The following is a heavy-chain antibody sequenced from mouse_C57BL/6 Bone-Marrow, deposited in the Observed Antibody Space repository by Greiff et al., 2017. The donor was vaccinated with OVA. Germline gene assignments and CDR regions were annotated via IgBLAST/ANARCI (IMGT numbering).Heavy chain of an antibody. CDR3: AREDWDEGAWFAY. J-gene: IGHJ3*01. CDR1: GITFSSYA. Sequence: EVKVVESGGGLVKPGGSLKLSCAASGITFSSYAMSWVRQTPEKRLEWVATISDGGSYTYYPDNVKGRFTISRDNAKNNLYLQMSHLKSEDTAMYYCAREDWDEGAWFAYWGQGTLVTVSA. V-gene: IGHV5-4*01. CDR2: ISDGGSYT. D-gene: IGHD4-1*01.